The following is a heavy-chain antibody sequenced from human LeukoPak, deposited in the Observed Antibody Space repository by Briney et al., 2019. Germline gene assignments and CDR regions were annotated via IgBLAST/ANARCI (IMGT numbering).Heavy chain of an antibody. V-gene: IGHV3-7*01. J-gene: IGHJ4*02. CDR2: IEQDGREK. CDR1: GFTFSSYW. CDR3: ARGILRYFDWLPSYFDY. D-gene: IGHD3-9*01. Sequence: GGSLRLSCAASGFTFSSYWMSWVRQAPGKGLEWVANIEQDGREKYYVASVKSRFTISRNNAKNSLYLQMTRLRAEDTAGYYFARGILRYFDWLPSYFDYWGQGTLVTVSS.